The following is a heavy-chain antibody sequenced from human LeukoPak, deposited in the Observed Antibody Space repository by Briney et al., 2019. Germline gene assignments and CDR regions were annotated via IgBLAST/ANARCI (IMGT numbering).Heavy chain of an antibody. V-gene: IGHV3-23*01. CDR2: ISDNSGRT. CDR3: ARDLFDY. CDR1: GFSFRTYA. Sequence: GGSLRLSCAASGFSFRTYAMSWVRQAPGEGLEWVSAISDNSGRTYYADSVKGRFTISRDNSKNTLFVQMNSLRAEDTAVYYCARDLFDYWGQGTLVTVSS. J-gene: IGHJ4*02.